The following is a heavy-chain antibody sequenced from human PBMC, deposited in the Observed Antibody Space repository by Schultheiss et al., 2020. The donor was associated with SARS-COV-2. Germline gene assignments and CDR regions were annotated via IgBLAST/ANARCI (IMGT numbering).Heavy chain of an antibody. CDR1: GFTFSSYA. J-gene: IGHJ4*02. D-gene: IGHD3-22*01. CDR3: ALPNYYDSSGYYYYLDY. CDR2: ISGTAGDT. Sequence: GGSLRLSCAASGFTFSSYAMSWVRQAPGKGLEWVSAISGTAGDTYYPGSVKGRFTISRDNAKNSLYLQMNSLRAEDTAVYYCALPNYYDSSGYYYYLDYWGQGTLVTVSS. V-gene: IGHV3-23*01.